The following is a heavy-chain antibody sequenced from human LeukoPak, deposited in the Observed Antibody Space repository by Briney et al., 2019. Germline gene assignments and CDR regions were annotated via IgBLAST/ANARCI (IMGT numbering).Heavy chain of an antibody. CDR1: GFTFSTYA. CDR3: AKYWGAVAGTWYFDL. V-gene: IGHV3-30*04. J-gene: IGHJ2*01. Sequence: GGSLRLSCAASGFTFSTYAMHWVRQAPGKGLEWVAVISYDRSSKYYADSVKGRFTISRDNSKNTLYLQMNSLRAEDTAVYYCAKYWGAVAGTWYFDLWGRGTLVTVSS. D-gene: IGHD6-19*01. CDR2: ISYDRSSK.